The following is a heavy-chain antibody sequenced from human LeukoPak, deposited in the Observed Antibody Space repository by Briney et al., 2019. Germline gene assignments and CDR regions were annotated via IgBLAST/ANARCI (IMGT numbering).Heavy chain of an antibody. V-gene: IGHV1-8*01. CDR2: MNPNSGNT. Sequence: ASVKVSCKASGYTFTSYDINWVRQATGQGLEWMGWMNPNSGNTGYAQKFQGRVTMTRNTSISTAYMELSSLRSEDTAVYYCARSWGGSYGFDYWGQGTLVTVSS. CDR3: ARSWGGSYGFDY. CDR1: GYTFTSYD. D-gene: IGHD5-18*01. J-gene: IGHJ4*02.